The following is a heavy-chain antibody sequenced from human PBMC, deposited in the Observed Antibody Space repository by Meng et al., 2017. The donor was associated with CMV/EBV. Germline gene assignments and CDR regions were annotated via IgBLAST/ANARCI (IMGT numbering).Heavy chain of an antibody. D-gene: IGHD2-2*01. CDR1: GFTFSSYA. CDR3: AREDIVVVPAPFDY. CDR2: ISYDGSNK. Sequence: GESLKISCAASGFTFSSYAMHWVRQAPGKGLGWVAVISYDGSNKYYADSVKGRFTISRDNSKNTLYLQMNSLRAEDTAVYYCAREDIVVVPAPFDYWGQGTLVTVSS. J-gene: IGHJ4*02. V-gene: IGHV3-30*04.